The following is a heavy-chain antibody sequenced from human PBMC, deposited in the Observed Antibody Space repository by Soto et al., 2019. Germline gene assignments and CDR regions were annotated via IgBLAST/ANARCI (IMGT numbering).Heavy chain of an antibody. CDR1: GCSISSYY. CDR3: ARLGGYYPPLDP. D-gene: IGHD3-22*01. V-gene: IGHV4-59*08. CDR2: IYDSGST. J-gene: IGHJ5*02. Sequence: QVQLQESGPGLVKPSEPLSITSTVSGCSISSYYWSWIRQPHGQGLVWIGYIYDSGSTNYNPSLTSRVIISVDTTKTPCSLKLSPVIAADTAVYYCARLGGYYPPLDPWGQGTLVTVSS.